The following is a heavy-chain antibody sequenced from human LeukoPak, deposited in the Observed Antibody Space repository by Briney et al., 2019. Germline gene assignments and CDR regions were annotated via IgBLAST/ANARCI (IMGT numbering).Heavy chain of an antibody. J-gene: IGHJ4*02. CDR2: VKSKTDGGTT. D-gene: IGHD3-10*01. CDR3: ATGARGRD. Sequence: GSLRLSCVVSGLTFSNYWMSWVRQAPGKGLEWVGRVKSKTDGGTTEYAAPVKGRFTISRDDSKNTLHLEMNSLKTEDTGVYYCATGARGRDWGQGTLVTVSS. CDR1: GLTFSNYW. V-gene: IGHV3-15*01.